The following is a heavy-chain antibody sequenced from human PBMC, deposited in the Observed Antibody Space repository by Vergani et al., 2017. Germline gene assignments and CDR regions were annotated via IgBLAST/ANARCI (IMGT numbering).Heavy chain of an antibody. J-gene: IGHJ4*02. D-gene: IGHD2-21*01. CDR3: TRHVPCGDGACLHFDH. Sequence: EVMLVQSGAEVKKPGESLTISCKYSESSFISNEIAWVRQTSGKGLQWMGNINPIDSKIAYSPSFQGQAIMSLDKSITTAYLQWRSLKASDTAIYYCTRHVPCGDGACLHFDHWGQGTQVTVSS. CDR1: ESSFISNE. V-gene: IGHV5-51*01. CDR2: INPIDSKI.